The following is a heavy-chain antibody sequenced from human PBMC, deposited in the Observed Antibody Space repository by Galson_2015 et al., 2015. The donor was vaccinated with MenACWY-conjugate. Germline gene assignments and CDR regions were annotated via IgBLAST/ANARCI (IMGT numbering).Heavy chain of an antibody. Sequence: SVKVSCKASGYTFTRYAMNWVRQAPGQRLEWMGWINPDNGNTKYSQNFQGRLTFTRDTSATTVYMELSSLRSEDTAMCYCVRESIVVVPAVLPGGYFDYWGQRTLVTLSS. CDR1: GYTFTRYA. J-gene: IGHJ4*02. CDR2: INPDNGNT. D-gene: IGHD2-2*01. CDR3: VRESIVVVPAVLPGGYFDY. V-gene: IGHV1-3*01.